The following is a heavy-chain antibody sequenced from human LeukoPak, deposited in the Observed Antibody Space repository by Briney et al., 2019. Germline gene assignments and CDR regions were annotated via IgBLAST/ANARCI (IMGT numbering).Heavy chain of an antibody. CDR3: ARSKYYYDSSGYHDAFDI. J-gene: IGHJ3*02. CDR1: GGSFSGYY. Sequence: SETLSLTCAVYGGSFSGYYWSWIRQPPGKGLEWIGEINHSGRTNYNPSLKSRVTISVDTSKNQFSLKLSSVTAADTAVYYCARSKYYYDSSGYHDAFDIWGQGTMVTVSS. CDR2: INHSGRT. D-gene: IGHD3-22*01. V-gene: IGHV4-34*01.